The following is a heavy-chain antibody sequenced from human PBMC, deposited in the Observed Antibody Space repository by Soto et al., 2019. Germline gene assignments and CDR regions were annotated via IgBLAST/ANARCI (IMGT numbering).Heavy chain of an antibody. D-gene: IGHD6-19*01. CDR3: ARVDSSGWSF. Sequence: GSLRLSCAAPGFTFSGYRMHWVRQAPGKGLMWVSRINNDGSSTTYADSVKGRFTISRDNAKNTLYLQMNSLRAEDTAVYYCARVDSSGWSFWGQGTLVTVSS. CDR1: GFTFSGYR. J-gene: IGHJ4*02. V-gene: IGHV3-74*01. CDR2: INNDGSST.